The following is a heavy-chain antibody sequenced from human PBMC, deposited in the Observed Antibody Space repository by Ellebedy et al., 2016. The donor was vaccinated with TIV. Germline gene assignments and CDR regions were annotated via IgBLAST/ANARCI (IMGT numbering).Heavy chain of an antibody. Sequence: SETLSLTXAVYGGSFSAYYWSWIRQPPGKGLEWIGEINHSGSTNYNPSLKSRVTISVDTSKNQFSLKLSSVTAADTAVYYCARAGIAVAGTGGGNWFDPWGQGTLVTVSS. CDR1: GGSFSAYY. CDR3: ARAGIAVAGTGGGNWFDP. CDR2: INHSGST. V-gene: IGHV4-34*01. J-gene: IGHJ5*02. D-gene: IGHD6-19*01.